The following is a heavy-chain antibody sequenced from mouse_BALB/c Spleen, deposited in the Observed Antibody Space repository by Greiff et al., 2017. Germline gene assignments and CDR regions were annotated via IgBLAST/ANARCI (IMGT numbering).Heavy chain of an antibody. CDR1: GFNIKDTY. Sequence: VQLKESGAELVKPGASVKLSCTASGFNIKDTYMHWVKQRPEQGLEWIGRIDPANGNTKYDPKFQGKATITADTSSNTAYLQLSSLTSEDTAVYYCARTVTGFYFDYWGQGTTLTVSS. CDR3: ARTVTGFYFDY. J-gene: IGHJ2*01. D-gene: IGHD2-1*01. V-gene: IGHV14-3*02. CDR2: IDPANGNT.